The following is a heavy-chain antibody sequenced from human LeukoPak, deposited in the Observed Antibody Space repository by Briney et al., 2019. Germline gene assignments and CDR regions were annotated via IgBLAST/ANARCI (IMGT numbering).Heavy chain of an antibody. V-gene: IGHV3-23*01. CDR2: ISGSDST. Sequence: GGSLRLPCAASGFTFSSDAMSWVRQAPGKGLEWVSAISGSDSTYYADSVKGRFTISRDNSKNTLYLQMNSLRAEDTAIYYCAKGVRFLDWWILDYWGQGSLVTVSS. CDR1: GFTFSSDA. D-gene: IGHD3-9*01. CDR3: AKGVRFLDWWILDY. J-gene: IGHJ4*02.